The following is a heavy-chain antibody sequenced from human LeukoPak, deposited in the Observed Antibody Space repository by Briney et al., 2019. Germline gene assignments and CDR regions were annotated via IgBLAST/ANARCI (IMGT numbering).Heavy chain of an antibody. CDR1: GFIFSDYY. V-gene: IGHV3-11*04. D-gene: IGHD6-19*01. CDR2: ISNSGSII. J-gene: IGHJ4*02. CDR3: AREHLGVAAADY. Sequence: GGSLRLSCAASGFIFSDYYMSWIRQAPGKGLEWVSYISNSGSIIHYADSLKGRLTISRDNAKNSVYLQMNSLRAEDTAVYYCAREHLGVAAADYWGRGTLVTVSS.